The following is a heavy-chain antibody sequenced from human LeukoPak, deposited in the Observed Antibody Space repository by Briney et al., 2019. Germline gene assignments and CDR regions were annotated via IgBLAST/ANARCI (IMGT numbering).Heavy chain of an antibody. Sequence: GGSLRLSCAASGFTFSSYGMHWVRQAPGKGLEWVAVISYDGSNKYYADSVKGRFTISRDNSKNTLYLQMNSLRAEDTAVYYCAKGRAAMVWEADWFDPWGQGTLVTVSS. CDR3: AKGRAAMVWEADWFDP. D-gene: IGHD5-18*01. CDR1: GFTFSSYG. V-gene: IGHV3-30*18. CDR2: ISYDGSNK. J-gene: IGHJ5*02.